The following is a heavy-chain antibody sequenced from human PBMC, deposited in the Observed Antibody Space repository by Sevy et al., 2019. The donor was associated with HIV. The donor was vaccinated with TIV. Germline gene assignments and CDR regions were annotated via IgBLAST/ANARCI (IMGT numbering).Heavy chain of an antibody. J-gene: IGHJ3*02. V-gene: IGHV3-23*01. D-gene: IGHD6-13*01. CDR2: SGSGGNT. CDR1: GFTFSSYA. Sequence: GSLKISCAASGFTFSSYAMNWVRQAPGKGLEWVSSGSGGNTYYADSVKGRFTISRDSSKNTVSLQMNSLRAEDSAIYYCAKGTLIGAAGLDAFDIWGQGTKVTVSS. CDR3: AKGTLIGAAGLDAFDI.